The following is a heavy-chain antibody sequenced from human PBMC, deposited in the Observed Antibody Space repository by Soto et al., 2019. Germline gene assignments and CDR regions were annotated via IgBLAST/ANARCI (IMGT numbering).Heavy chain of an antibody. CDR3: AKDRLRGGFLTTATTNGMDV. J-gene: IGHJ6*02. V-gene: IGHV3-30*18. Sequence: GGSLRLACAASGFTFSSYGMHWVRQAPGKGLEWVALISYDGSNKYYVDSVKGRFTISRDNSKNTLFLQMNSLRAGDTAVYYCAKDRLRGGFLTTATTNGMDVWGQGTTVTVS. CDR2: ISYDGSNK. D-gene: IGHD1-26*01. CDR1: GFTFSSYG.